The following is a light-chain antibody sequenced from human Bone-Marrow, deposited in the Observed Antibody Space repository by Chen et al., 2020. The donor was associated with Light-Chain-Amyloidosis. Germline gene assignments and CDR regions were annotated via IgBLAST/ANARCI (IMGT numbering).Light chain of an antibody. V-gene: IGKV1-5*03. CDR1: QSISSY. Sequence: DIQMTQSPSSLSASVGDRVTITCRASQSISSYLNWYQQKPGKAPKLLIYKASDLESGVPSRFSGSGSGTEFTLTITSLQPEDFATYYCQQYKTYSWTFGQGTQVEIK. J-gene: IGKJ1*01. CDR2: KAS. CDR3: QQYKTYSWT.